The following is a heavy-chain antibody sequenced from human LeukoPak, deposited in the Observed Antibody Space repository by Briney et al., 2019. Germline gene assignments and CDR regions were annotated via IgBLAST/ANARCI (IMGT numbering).Heavy chain of an antibody. CDR1: GGTFSSYA. D-gene: IGHD5-18*01. Sequence: GASVKVSCKASGGTFSSYAISWVRQAPGQGLEWMGGIIPIFGTANYAQKFQGRVTITADESTSTAYMELSSLRSEDTAVYYCARGVRPGYSYGYGFDYWGQGTLVTVSS. J-gene: IGHJ4*02. CDR3: ARGVRPGYSYGYGFDY. CDR2: IIPIFGTA. V-gene: IGHV1-69*13.